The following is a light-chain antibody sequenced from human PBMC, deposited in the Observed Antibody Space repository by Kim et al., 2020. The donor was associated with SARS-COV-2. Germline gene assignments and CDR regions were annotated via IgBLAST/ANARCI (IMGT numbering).Light chain of an antibody. Sequence: ASVGDRVTITCQASQDITTSVNWYQQKPGEGPKLLIYDAFNLETGVPPRFSGSGSGTDFTFSISTLHPEDIATYYCHQYHSFPLTFGLGTRLEIK. CDR3: HQYHSFPLT. CDR1: QDITTS. CDR2: DAF. J-gene: IGKJ5*01. V-gene: IGKV1-33*01.